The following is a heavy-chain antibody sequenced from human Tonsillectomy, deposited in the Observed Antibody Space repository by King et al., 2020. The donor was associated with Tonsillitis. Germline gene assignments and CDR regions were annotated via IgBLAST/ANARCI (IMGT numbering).Heavy chain of an antibody. CDR3: AKELTVTGVGNYFDP. CDR2: ISGSGGST. CDR1: GFTFSNYA. J-gene: IGHJ5*02. Sequence: VQLVESGGGLVQPGGSRRLSCAASGFTFSNYAMNWVRQAPGKGLEWVSVISGSGGSTYYADAVKGRFTVSRDNSKNTLSLHMNSLRAEDTAIYYCAKELTVTGVGNYFDPWGQGTLVTVSS. D-gene: IGHD4-17*01. V-gene: IGHV3-23*04.